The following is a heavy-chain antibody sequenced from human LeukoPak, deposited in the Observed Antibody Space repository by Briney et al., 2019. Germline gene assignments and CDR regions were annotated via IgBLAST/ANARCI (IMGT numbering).Heavy chain of an antibody. CDR3: AKDRAGSEGDY. J-gene: IGHJ4*02. Sequence: GGSLRLSCAASGFTFSSYTMSWVRQAPGKGLEWVSAISGSGGSTYCADSVKGRFTISRDNSKNTLYLQMNSLRAEDTAVYYCAKDRAGSEGDYWGQGTLVTVSS. D-gene: IGHD3-10*01. V-gene: IGHV3-23*01. CDR1: GFTFSSYT. CDR2: ISGSGGST.